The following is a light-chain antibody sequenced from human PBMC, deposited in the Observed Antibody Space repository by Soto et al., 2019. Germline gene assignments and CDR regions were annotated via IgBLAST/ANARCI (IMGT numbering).Light chain of an antibody. CDR2: AAS. Sequence: DSQMTRSPSSLSASVGDRVTITFRASQSISSYLNWYQQKPGKAPKLLIYAASSLQSGVPSRFSGSGSGTDFTLTISSLQPEDFATYYCQQSYSTPQTFGQGTKVDIK. CDR1: QSISSY. J-gene: IGKJ1*01. CDR3: QQSYSTPQT. V-gene: IGKV1-39*01.